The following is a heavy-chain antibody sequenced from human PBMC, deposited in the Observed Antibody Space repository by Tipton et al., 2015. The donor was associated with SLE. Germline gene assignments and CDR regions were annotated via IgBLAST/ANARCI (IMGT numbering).Heavy chain of an antibody. CDR1: GGSFSGYY. V-gene: IGHV4-34*01. J-gene: IGHJ4*02. D-gene: IGHD1-26*01. CDR3: ARGGEGASFGKYDF. CDR2: INHGGNT. Sequence: TLSLTCAVYGGSFSGYYWSWIRQPPGKGLEWIGEINHGGNTNYNPSLKSRVSMSVDTSKNQFSLKLSSVTAADTAVYYCARGGEGASFGKYDFWGQGTLVTVSS.